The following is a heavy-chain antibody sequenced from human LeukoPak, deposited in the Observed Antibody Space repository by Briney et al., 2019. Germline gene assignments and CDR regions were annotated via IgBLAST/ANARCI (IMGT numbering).Heavy chain of an antibody. CDR1: GFSFSNYG. Sequence: PGGSLRLSCAASGFSFSNYGMSWVRQAPGKGLEWVSAISDNSGITDSVDSVKGRFTISGDNSKNTLYLQMNSLRAEDTALYYCAKGTGKGVYFDYWGQGTLVTVSS. J-gene: IGHJ4*02. D-gene: IGHD1-1*01. V-gene: IGHV3-23*01. CDR2: ISDNSGIT. CDR3: AKGTGKGVYFDY.